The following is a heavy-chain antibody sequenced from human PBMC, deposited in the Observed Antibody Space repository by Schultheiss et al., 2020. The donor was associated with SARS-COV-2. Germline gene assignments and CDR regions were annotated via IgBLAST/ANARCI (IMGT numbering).Heavy chain of an antibody. CDR3: ASHFSYCSGGSCYTFDY. D-gene: IGHD2-15*01. CDR1: GGSISSGGYY. V-gene: IGHV4-31*03. Sequence: SETLSLTCTVSGGSISSGGYYWSWIRQHPGKGLEWIGYIYYSGSTYYNPSLKSRVTISVDTSKNQFSLKLSSVTAADTAVYNCASHFSYCSGGSCYTFDYWGQGTLVTVSS. J-gene: IGHJ4*02. CDR2: IYYSGST.